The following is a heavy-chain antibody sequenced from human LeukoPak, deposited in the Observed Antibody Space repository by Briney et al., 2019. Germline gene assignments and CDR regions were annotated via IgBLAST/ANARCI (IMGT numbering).Heavy chain of an antibody. D-gene: IGHD3-22*01. CDR3: ATSRVISDNYFDY. J-gene: IGHJ4*02. Sequence: PGGSLRLSCAASGFTFSSYAMSWVRQAPGKGLEWVSVIYSGGSTYYADSVKGRFTISRHNSKNTLYLQMNSLRAEDTAVYYCATSRVISDNYFDYWGQGTLVTVSS. CDR2: IYSGGST. CDR1: GFTFSSYA. V-gene: IGHV3-53*01.